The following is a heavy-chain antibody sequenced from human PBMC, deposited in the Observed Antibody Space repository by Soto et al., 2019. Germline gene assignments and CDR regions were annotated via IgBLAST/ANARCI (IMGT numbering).Heavy chain of an antibody. CDR2: IYYSGST. D-gene: IGHD2-15*01. J-gene: IGHJ4*02. CDR1: GGSISSYY. V-gene: IGHV4-59*08. CDR3: ARGGVEMTFDY. Sequence: QVQLQESGPGLVKPSETLSLTCTVSGGSISSYYWSWIRQPPGKGLEWIGYIYYSGSTNYNPSLTSRVTISVDTAKNQFSLKLSSVTAADTAVYYCARGGVEMTFDYWGQGTLVTVSS.